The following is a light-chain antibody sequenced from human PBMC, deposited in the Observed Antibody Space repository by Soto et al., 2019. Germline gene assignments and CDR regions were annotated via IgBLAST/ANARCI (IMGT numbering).Light chain of an antibody. Sequence: QSVLTQPPSASGTPGQRVTMSCSGSGSNIGHNYVYWYQQLPGTAPKLLIYNNNQRPSGVPDRFSGSKSGTSASLDISGLRSEDAVDYYGAGCDAILGGRVFGGGTKLTVL. V-gene: IGLV1-47*02. J-gene: IGLJ3*02. CDR3: AGCDAILGGRV. CDR1: GSNIGHNY. CDR2: NNN.